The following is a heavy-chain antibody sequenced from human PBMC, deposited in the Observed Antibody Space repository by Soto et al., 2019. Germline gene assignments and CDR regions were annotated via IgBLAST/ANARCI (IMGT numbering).Heavy chain of an antibody. Sequence: ASVKVSCKASGYTFTSYAMNWVRQAPGQGLEWMGWINTNTGNPTYAQGFTGRFVFSLDTSVSTAYLQICSLKAEDTAVYYCAREFTYDERIWGVWDFWSGYDGYYYYYGMDVWGQGTTVTVSS. V-gene: IGHV7-4-1*01. J-gene: IGHJ6*02. CDR2: INTNTGNP. D-gene: IGHD3-3*01. CDR1: GYTFTSYA. CDR3: AREFTYDERIWGVWDFWSGYDGYYYYYGMDV.